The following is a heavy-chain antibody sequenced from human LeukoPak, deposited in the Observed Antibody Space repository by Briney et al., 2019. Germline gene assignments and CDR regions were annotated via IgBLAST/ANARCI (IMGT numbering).Heavy chain of an antibody. CDR2: TYYSGST. D-gene: IGHD3-10*01. J-gene: IGHJ3*02. V-gene: IGHV4-59*08. CDR3: ARHPYGSGGPFDI. CDR1: GGSISSYY. Sequence: PSETLSLACTVSGGSISSYYWSWIRQPPGKGLEWIGYTYYSGSTVYNPSLKSRVTISVDTSENQFSLKLSSVTAADTAVYYCARHPYGSGGPFDIWGQGTMVTVSS.